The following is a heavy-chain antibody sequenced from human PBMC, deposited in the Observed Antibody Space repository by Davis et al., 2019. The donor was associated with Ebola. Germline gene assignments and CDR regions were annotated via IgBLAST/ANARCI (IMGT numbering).Heavy chain of an antibody. V-gene: IGHV3-9*01. D-gene: IGHD2-15*01. CDR2: ISWNSGSI. CDR1: GFTFDDYA. Sequence: SLKISCAASGFTFDDYAMHWVRQAPGKGLEWVSGISWNSGSIGYADSVKGRFTISRDNAKNSLYLQMNSLRAEDTALYYCAKGHPRDIVVVVASGDAFDIWGQGTMVTVSS. J-gene: IGHJ3*02. CDR3: AKGHPRDIVVVVASGDAFDI.